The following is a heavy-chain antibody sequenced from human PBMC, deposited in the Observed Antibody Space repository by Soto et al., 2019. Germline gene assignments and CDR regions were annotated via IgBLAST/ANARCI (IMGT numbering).Heavy chain of an antibody. Sequence: SETLSLTCTVSGGSISSYYWSWIRQPPGKGLEWIGYIYYSGSTSYNPSLKSRVTISVDTSKNQFSLKLSSVTAADTAVYYCARGNGWYFYWGQGTLVTVSS. J-gene: IGHJ4*02. V-gene: IGHV4-59*01. D-gene: IGHD6-19*01. CDR1: GGSISSYY. CDR3: ARGNGWYFY. CDR2: IYYSGST.